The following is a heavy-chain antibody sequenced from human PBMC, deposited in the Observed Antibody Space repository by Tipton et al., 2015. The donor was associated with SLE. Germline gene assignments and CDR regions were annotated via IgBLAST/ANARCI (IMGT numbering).Heavy chain of an antibody. CDR1: GGSINSYY. J-gene: IGHJ5*02. Sequence: TLSLTCTVSGGSINSYYWSWIRQPPGKGLEWIGYIYYSGSTNYKPSLKSRVTISVDTSRKQFSLKVSSVTAADTAVYYCARAQRLVRWFDPWGQGTLVTVSS. D-gene: IGHD6-13*01. CDR2: IYYSGST. V-gene: IGHV4-59*12. CDR3: ARAQRLVRWFDP.